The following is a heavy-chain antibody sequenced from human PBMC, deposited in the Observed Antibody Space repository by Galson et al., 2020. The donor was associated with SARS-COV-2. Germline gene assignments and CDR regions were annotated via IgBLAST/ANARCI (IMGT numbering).Heavy chain of an antibody. V-gene: IGHV3-74*01. CDR2: INSDGSST. Sequence: GGSLRLSCAASGFTFSSYWMHWVRQAPGKGLVWVSRINSDGSSTSYADSVKGRFTISRDNAKNTLYLQMNSLRAEDTAVYYCAREGDGFWTGYGFDYWGQGTLVTVSS. CDR1: GFTFSSYW. D-gene: IGHD3-3*01. CDR3: AREGDGFWTGYGFDY. J-gene: IGHJ4*02.